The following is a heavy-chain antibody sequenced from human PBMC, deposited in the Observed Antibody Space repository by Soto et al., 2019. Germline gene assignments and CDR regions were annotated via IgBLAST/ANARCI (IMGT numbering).Heavy chain of an antibody. CDR3: AKDRAGGVAARIDY. CDR2: ISGSGGST. Sequence: GGSLRLSCAASGFTFSSYAMSWVRQAPGKGLEWVSAISGSGGSTYYTDSVKGRFTISRDNSKNTLYLQMNSLRAEDTAVYYCAKDRAGGVAARIDYWRQGTLVTVSS. J-gene: IGHJ4*02. V-gene: IGHV3-23*01. D-gene: IGHD6-6*01. CDR1: GFTFSSYA.